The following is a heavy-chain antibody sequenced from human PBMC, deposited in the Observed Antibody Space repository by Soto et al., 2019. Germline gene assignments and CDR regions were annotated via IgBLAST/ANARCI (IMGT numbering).Heavy chain of an antibody. D-gene: IGHD2-2*01. V-gene: IGHV4-34*01. CDR3: ARGPTNAIVVVPAANFDF. Sequence: QVQLQQWGAGLLKPSETLSLTCAVYGGSFSGYYWSWIRQPPGKGLEWLGEINHSGSTNYNQSFNSRVSISVDTSKTQFSLKLHSVTAADTVVYYCARGPTNAIVVVPAANFDFWGQGTLVTVSS. J-gene: IGHJ4*02. CDR2: INHSGST. CDR1: GGSFSGYY.